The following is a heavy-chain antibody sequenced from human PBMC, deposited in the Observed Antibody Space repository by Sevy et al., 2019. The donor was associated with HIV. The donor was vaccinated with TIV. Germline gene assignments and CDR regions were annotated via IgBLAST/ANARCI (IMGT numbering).Heavy chain of an antibody. D-gene: IGHD5-18*01. V-gene: IGHV1-8*01. CDR3: ARGVTAMASDFDY. J-gene: IGHJ4*02. CDR2: MNPNSGNT. Sequence: ASVKVSCKASGYTFTSYDINWVRQATGQGLEWMGWMNPNSGNTGYAQKFQGRVTMTRNTSISTAYMELSSLRSEDTAVYCCARGVTAMASDFDYWGQGTLVTVSS. CDR1: GYTFTSYD.